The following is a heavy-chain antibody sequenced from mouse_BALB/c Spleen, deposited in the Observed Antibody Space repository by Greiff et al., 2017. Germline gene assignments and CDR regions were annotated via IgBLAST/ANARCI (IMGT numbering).Heavy chain of an antibody. CDR2: ISCYNGAT. Sequence: LVKTGASVKISCKASGYSFTGYYMHWVKQSHGKSLEWIGYISCYNGATSYNQKFKGKATFTVDTSSSTAYMQFNSLTSEDSAVYYCARSTMITRGEYYFDYWGQGTTLTVSS. CDR1: GYSFTGYY. J-gene: IGHJ2*01. V-gene: IGHV1S34*01. CDR3: ARSTMITRGEYYFDY. D-gene: IGHD2-4*01.